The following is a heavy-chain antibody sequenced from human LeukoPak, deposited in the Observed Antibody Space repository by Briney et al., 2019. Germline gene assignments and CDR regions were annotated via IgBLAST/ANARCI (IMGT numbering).Heavy chain of an antibody. Sequence: SETLSLTCTVSGGSISSYYWSWIRQPPGKGLEWIGYIYYSGSTNYNPSLKSRVTMSVDTSKNQFSLKLSSVTAADTAVYYCASTYSLFDAFDIWGQGTVVTVSS. D-gene: IGHD5/OR15-5a*01. J-gene: IGHJ3*02. CDR3: ASTYSLFDAFDI. CDR2: IYYSGST. V-gene: IGHV4-59*01. CDR1: GGSISSYY.